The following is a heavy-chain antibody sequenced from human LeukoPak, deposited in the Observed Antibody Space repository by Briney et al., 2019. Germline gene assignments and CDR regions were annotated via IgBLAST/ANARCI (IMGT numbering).Heavy chain of an antibody. CDR2: IYTSGST. Sequence: SETLSLACTVSGGSISSYYWSWIRQPAGKGLEWIGRIYTSGSTNYNPSLKSRVTMSVDTSKNQFSLKLSSVTAADTAVYYCARGRWASVAAAGTGGDYWGQGTLVTVSS. CDR3: ARGRWASVAAAGTGGDY. D-gene: IGHD6-13*01. V-gene: IGHV4-4*07. J-gene: IGHJ4*02. CDR1: GGSISSYY.